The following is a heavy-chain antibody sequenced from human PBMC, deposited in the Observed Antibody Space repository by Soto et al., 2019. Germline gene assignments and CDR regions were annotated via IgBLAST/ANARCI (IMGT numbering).Heavy chain of an antibody. CDR3: AKDRQFRSNYESAGHYNS. CDR1: GFTFKNYD. V-gene: IGHV3-23*01. J-gene: IGHJ4*02. CDR2: ISGSGAIT. D-gene: IGHD3-10*01. Sequence: EVQLLESGGGLVQPGGSLRLSCVASGFTFKNYDMRWVRQAPGKGLEWVSGISGSGAITYYADSVRGRFTISRDNSKNTLYLQLNSLRAEDTAIYYCAKDRQFRSNYESAGHYNSWGQGTLVTVSS.